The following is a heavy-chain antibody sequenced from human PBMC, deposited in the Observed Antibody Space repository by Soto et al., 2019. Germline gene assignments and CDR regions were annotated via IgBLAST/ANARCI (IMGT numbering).Heavy chain of an antibody. Sequence: QVQLVESGGGVVQPGRSLRLSCAASGFTFSSYGMHWVRQAPGKGLEWVAVISYDGSNKYYADSVKGRFTISRDNSKNTLYLQMNSLRAEDTAVYYCAKERDYYDSSGYREPDYWGQGTLVTVSS. CDR1: GFTFSSYG. CDR3: AKERDYYDSSGYREPDY. D-gene: IGHD3-22*01. CDR2: ISYDGSNK. V-gene: IGHV3-30*18. J-gene: IGHJ4*02.